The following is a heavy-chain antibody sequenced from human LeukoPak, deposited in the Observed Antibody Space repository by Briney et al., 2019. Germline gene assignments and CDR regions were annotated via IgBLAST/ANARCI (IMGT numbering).Heavy chain of an antibody. CDR2: INPDGNKK. J-gene: IGHJ4*02. V-gene: IGHV3-7*01. CDR3: DY. CDR1: GLTFSSSW. Sequence: PGGSLRLSCAVSGLTFSSSWMDWVRQAPGKGLEWVASINPDGNKKYSADSVKGRFTISGDNAENSLYLQMNSLRVEDTAFSRLDYWGQGMLVTVSS.